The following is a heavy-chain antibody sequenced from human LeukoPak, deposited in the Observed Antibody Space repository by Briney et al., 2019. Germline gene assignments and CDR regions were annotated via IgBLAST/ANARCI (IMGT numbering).Heavy chain of an antibody. CDR3: ARNELYCTGGSCYLAYFDY. J-gene: IGHJ4*02. V-gene: IGHV4-59*12. CDR1: GGSISSYY. CDR2: IYYSGTT. D-gene: IGHD2-15*01. Sequence: SETLSLTCTVSGGSISSYYWSWIRQPPGKGLDCIGYIYYSGTTNYNPSLKSRVTISLDKSKNQFSLKLSSVTAADTAVYYCARNELYCTGGSCYLAYFDYWGQGTLVTVSS.